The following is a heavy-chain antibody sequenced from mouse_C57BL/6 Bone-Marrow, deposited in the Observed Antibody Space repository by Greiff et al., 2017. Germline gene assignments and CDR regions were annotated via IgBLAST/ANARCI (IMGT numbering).Heavy chain of an antibody. J-gene: IGHJ4*01. V-gene: IGHV1-69*01. CDR2: IDPSDSYT. CDR1: GYTFPRYW. Sequence: QVQLQQPGAELVMPGASVKLSCKASGYTFPRYWMHWVKQRPGQGLEWIGEIDPSDSYTNYNQKFKGKSTLTVDKSSSTAYMQLSSLTSEDSAVYYCASHSYYYAMDYWGQGTSVTVSS. CDR3: ASHSYYYAMDY.